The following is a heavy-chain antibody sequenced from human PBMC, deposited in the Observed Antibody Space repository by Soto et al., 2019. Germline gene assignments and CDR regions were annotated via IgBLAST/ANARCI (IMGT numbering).Heavy chain of an antibody. CDR1: GASVSSVYYY. J-gene: IGHJ5*02. Sequence: PSETLSLTCTVSGASVSSVYYYWTWIRQPPGKDLEWIGYIYSSGNTNYNPSLRSRVTMSKDTSKNQFSLNLSSVTAADTAVYYCARRVAGGGERFDPWGQGTLVTVSS. CDR2: IYSSGNT. D-gene: IGHD6-19*01. CDR3: ARRVAGGGERFDP. V-gene: IGHV4-30-4*01.